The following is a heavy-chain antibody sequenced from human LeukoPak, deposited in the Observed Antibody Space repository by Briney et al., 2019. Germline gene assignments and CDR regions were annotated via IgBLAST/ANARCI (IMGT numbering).Heavy chain of an antibody. CDR2: ISYDGSNK. CDR1: GFTFSSYA. Sequence: GGSLRLSCAASGFTFSSYATHWVRQAPGRGLEWVAVISYDGSNKYYADSVKGRFTISRDNSKNTLYLQMNSLRAEDTAVYYCARYTTLVLYWGQGTLVTVSS. V-gene: IGHV3-30-3*01. CDR3: ARYTTLVLY. J-gene: IGHJ4*02. D-gene: IGHD1-1*01.